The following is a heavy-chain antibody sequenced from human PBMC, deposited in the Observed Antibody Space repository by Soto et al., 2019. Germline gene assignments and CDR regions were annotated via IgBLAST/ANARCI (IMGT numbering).Heavy chain of an antibody. J-gene: IGHJ4*01. V-gene: IGHV3-73*01. CDR3: SSLGC. D-gene: IGHD6-19*01. CDR2: IRTKAHSYAT. CDR1: RGALNGPG. Sequence: GVTMRLSWSSDRGALNGPGMHWSPQASRQGLEWVGRIRTKAHSYATAYAASVKGRFTISRDDSKNTAYLQMNSLKTEDTSLEYCSSLGCWGLGHLVT.